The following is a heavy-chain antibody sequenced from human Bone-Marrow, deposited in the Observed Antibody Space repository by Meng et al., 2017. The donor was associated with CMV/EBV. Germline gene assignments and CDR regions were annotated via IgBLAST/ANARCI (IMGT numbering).Heavy chain of an antibody. V-gene: IGHV4-39*06. Sequence: RLQVQEAGPGLGKPAETSSPPCTVSGGANSSSSYYWGWIREPPGKGLEWIGSIYYSGSTYYNPSLKSRVTISVDTSKNQFSLKLSSVTAADTAVYYCARGIAARPGWFDPWGQGTLVTVSS. CDR1: GGANSSSSYY. CDR2: IYYSGST. CDR3: ARGIAARPGWFDP. J-gene: IGHJ5*02. D-gene: IGHD6-6*01.